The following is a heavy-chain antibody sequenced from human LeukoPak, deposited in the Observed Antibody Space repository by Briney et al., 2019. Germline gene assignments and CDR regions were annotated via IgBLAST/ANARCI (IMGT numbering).Heavy chain of an antibody. V-gene: IGHV1-46*01. D-gene: IGHD2-2*01. CDR1: GYTFTSYY. J-gene: IGHJ5*02. Sequence: ASVKVSCKASGYTFTSYYMHWVRQAPGQGLEWMGIINPSGGSTSYAQKFQGRVTMTRDMSTSTVYMELSSLRSEDTAVYYCARGGTVVVVPAAMFDPWGQGTLVTVSS. CDR3: ARGGTVVVVPAAMFDP. CDR2: INPSGGST.